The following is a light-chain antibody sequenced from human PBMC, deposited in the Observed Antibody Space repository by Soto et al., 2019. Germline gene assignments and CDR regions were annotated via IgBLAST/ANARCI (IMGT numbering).Light chain of an antibody. CDR1: SSNIGSNY. CDR2: SNN. J-gene: IGLJ1*01. CDR3: AAWDDSLSGRV. Sequence: SVLTQPPSASGTPGQRVTISCSGSSSNIGSNYVYWYQQLPGTAPKLLIYSNNQRPSGVPDRFSGSKSGTSASLAISGLRSEDEADYYCAAWDDSLSGRVFGTGTKVTAL. V-gene: IGLV1-47*02.